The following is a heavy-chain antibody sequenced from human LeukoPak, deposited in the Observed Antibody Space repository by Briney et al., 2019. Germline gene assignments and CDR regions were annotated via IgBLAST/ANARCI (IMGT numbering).Heavy chain of an antibody. V-gene: IGHV1-18*01. CDR2: ISTYNGNT. CDR3: SKWDGERGFDY. J-gene: IGHJ4*02. Sequence: ASVTLSLKSSGYSFTSYGISWVRQAPAQGQEWMGWISTYNGNTNNAHNLQDRGTITTDKSTSNTYMQLQSPRSDEPALDYSSKWDGERGFDYWGQGTLVTVSS. CDR1: GYSFTSYG. D-gene: IGHD4-17*01.